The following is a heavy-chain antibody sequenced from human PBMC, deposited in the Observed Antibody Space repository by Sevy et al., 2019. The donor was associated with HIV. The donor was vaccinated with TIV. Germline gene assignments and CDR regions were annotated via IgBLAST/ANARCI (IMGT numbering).Heavy chain of an antibody. CDR1: GFSYSSYG. Sequence: GGSLRLSCAASGFSYSSYGMHWVRQAPGKGLEWVAYIQYDGSNKDYADSVKGRFTISRDNSKNTLDLQMNSLRVEDPGGYFCVKEGGGWGGDQWGPGTLVHLSS. V-gene: IGHV3-30*02. J-gene: IGHJ4*02. CDR3: VKEGGGWGGDQ. CDR2: IQYDGSNK. D-gene: IGHD3-16*01.